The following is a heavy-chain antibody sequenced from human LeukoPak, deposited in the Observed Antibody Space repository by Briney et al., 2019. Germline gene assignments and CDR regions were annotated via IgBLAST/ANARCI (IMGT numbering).Heavy chain of an antibody. CDR3: ARDVGYCSSTSCWGTDFDY. CDR2: ISAYNGNT. V-gene: IGHV1-18*01. D-gene: IGHD2-2*01. CDR1: GYTFTGYG. Sequence: ASVKVSCKASGYTFTGYGISWVRQAPGQGLEWMGWISAYNGNTNYAQKLQGRVTMTTDTSTSTAYMELRSLRSDDTAVYYCARDVGYCSSTSCWGTDFDYWGQGTLVTVSS. J-gene: IGHJ4*02.